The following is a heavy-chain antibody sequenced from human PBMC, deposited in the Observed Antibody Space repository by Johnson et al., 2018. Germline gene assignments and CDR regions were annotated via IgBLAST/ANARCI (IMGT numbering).Heavy chain of an antibody. CDR2: ISGSGGRT. CDR1: GFTFSNYA. J-gene: IGHJ6*02. Sequence: VQLVESGGGLVQPGGSLRLSCAASGFTFSNYAMTWVRQAPGKGLEWVSAISGSGGRTYYADPVKGRFTISRDNSKNTLYLQMNTLRAEDKAVHYGAKGGIAVAGPMDVWGQGTTVTVSS. V-gene: IGHV3-23*04. D-gene: IGHD6-19*01. CDR3: AKGGIAVAGPMDV.